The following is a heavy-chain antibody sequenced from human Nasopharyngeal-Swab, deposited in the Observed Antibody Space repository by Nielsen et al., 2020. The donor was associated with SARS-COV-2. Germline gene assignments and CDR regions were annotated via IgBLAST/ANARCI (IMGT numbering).Heavy chain of an antibody. CDR1: GYTFTGYY. J-gene: IGHJ6*02. D-gene: IGHD3-22*01. V-gene: IGHV1-2*06. CDR2: INPNSGGT. Sequence: ASVKVSCKASGYTFTGYYMHWVRQAPGQGLEWMGRINPNSGGTNYAQKFQGRVTMTRDTSISTAYMELSRLRSDDTAVYYCARGSRAMIVVVITPIYYYGMDVWGQGTTVTVSS. CDR3: ARGSRAMIVVVITPIYYYGMDV.